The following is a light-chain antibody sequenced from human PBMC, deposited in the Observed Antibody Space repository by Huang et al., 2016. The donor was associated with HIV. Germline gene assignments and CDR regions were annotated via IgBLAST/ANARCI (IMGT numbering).Light chain of an antibody. CDR1: QGVNSW. J-gene: IGKJ2*01. CDR2: GAS. Sequence: DIQMTQAPSFVSASVGDRVTITCRASQGVNSWLAWYQQKPGEAPNRLIYGASSLQSGVPSRFSGSGSGTDFTLIINNLQPEDFATYYCQQTQTSPYTFGQGTNVEI. CDR3: QQTQTSPYT. V-gene: IGKV1-12*01.